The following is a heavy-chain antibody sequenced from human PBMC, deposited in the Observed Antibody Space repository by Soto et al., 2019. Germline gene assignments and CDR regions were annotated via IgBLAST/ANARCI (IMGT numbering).Heavy chain of an antibody. CDR1: GYSLTELS. V-gene: IGHV1-24*01. D-gene: IGHD3-3*01. Sequence: GASVKVSCKVSGYSLTELSMHWLRQAPGKGLEWMGGFDPEDGETIYAQKFQGRVTMTEDTSTDTAYMELSSLRSEDTAVYYCATVPHSYDFWSGYQYWGQGTLVTVTS. J-gene: IGHJ4*02. CDR2: FDPEDGET. CDR3: ATVPHSYDFWSGYQY.